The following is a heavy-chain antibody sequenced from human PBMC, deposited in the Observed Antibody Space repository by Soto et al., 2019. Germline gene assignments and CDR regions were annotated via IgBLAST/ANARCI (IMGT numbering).Heavy chain of an antibody. CDR2: IYHSGST. CDR1: GGTIISGGYS. V-gene: IGHV4-30-2*01. Sequence: SETLSLTCAVSGGTIISGGYSWSWIRQPPGKGLEWIGYIYHSGSTYYNPSLKSRVTISVDRSKNQFSLKLSSVTAADTAVYYCAAGGGLPRYYWGQGTLVTVSS. D-gene: IGHD5-12*01. J-gene: IGHJ4*02. CDR3: AAGGGLPRYY.